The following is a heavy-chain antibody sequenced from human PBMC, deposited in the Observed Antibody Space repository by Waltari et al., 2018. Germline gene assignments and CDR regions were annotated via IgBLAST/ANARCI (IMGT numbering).Heavy chain of an antibody. CDR3: ARGRSLGELSSYFDY. J-gene: IGHJ4*02. CDR2: IYYSGST. CDR1: GGSISSYY. D-gene: IGHD3-16*02. Sequence: QVQLQESGPGLVKPSATLSLTCTVSGGSISSYYWSWIRQPPGKGLEWIGYIYYSGSTNYNPSLKSRVTISVDTSKNQFSLKLSSVTAADTAVYYCARGRSLGELSSYFDYWGQGTLVTVSS. V-gene: IGHV4-59*01.